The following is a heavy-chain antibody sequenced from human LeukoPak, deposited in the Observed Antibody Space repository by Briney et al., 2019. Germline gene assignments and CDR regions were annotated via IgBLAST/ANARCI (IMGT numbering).Heavy chain of an antibody. CDR3: ARESTDKYCSSTSCHVYYYYYYMDV. CDR1: GFTFSSYS. Sequence: WGSLRLSCAASGFTFSSYSMNWVRQAPGKGLEWVSSISSSSSYIYYADSVKGRFTISRDNAKNSLYLQMNSLRAEDTAVYYCARESTDKYCSSTSCHVYYYYYYMDVWGKGTTVTVSS. J-gene: IGHJ6*03. V-gene: IGHV3-21*01. CDR2: ISSSSSYI. D-gene: IGHD2-2*01.